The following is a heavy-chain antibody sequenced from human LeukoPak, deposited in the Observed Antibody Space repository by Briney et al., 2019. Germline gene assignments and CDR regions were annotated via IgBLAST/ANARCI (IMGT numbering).Heavy chain of an antibody. Sequence: SETLSLTCAVSGGSISSSNWWSWVRQPPGKGLEWIGNIYYSGSTYYNASLQSRVTISIETSKNQFSLRLNSVTAADTAMYYCAKSGGYGLIDYWGQGTLVTVSS. J-gene: IGHJ4*02. D-gene: IGHD1-26*01. CDR3: AKSGGYGLIDY. CDR1: GGSISSSNW. CDR2: IYYSGST. V-gene: IGHV4-4*02.